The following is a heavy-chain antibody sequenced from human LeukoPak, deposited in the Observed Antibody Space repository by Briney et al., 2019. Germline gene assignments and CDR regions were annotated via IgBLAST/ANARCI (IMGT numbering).Heavy chain of an antibody. CDR2: TYYRSKWYN. D-gene: IGHD3-3*01. J-gene: IGHJ6*03. Sequence: SQTLSLTCAIFGDSVSSNSAAWNWIRQSPSRGLEWLGRTYYRSKWYNDYAVSVKSRITINPDTSKNQFSLQLNSVTPEDTAVYYCAKEPGVYYDFWSGYYSYYYMDVWGKGTTVTVSS. CDR3: AKEPGVYYDFWSGYYSYYYMDV. CDR1: GDSVSSNSAA. V-gene: IGHV6-1*01.